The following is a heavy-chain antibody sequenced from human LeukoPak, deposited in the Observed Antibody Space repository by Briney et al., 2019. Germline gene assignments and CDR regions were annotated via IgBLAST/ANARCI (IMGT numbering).Heavy chain of an antibody. D-gene: IGHD1-26*01. J-gene: IGHJ4*02. CDR2: IKQDGSEK. CDR1: GFSFSTYW. Sequence: GGPLRLSCAASGFSFSTYWMSWVRQAPGKGLEWVANIKQDGSEKYYVDSVKGRFTISRDSAKNSLYLQMNSLRAEDTAVYYCARETWVDYWGQGTLVTVSS. CDR3: ARETWVDY. V-gene: IGHV3-7*01.